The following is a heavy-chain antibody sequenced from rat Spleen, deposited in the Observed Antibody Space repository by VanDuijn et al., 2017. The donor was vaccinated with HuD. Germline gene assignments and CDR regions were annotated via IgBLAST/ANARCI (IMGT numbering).Heavy chain of an antibody. CDR2: ITNTGGST. J-gene: IGHJ3*01. Sequence: EVQLVESGGGLVQPGRSLKLSCVASGFIFNNYWMTWIRQAPGKGLEWVASITNTGGSTYYPDSVKGRFTISRDNAKSTLYLQMKSLRSEDTATYYCTRDDYSGGSWFAYWGQGTLVTVSS. CDR3: TRDDYSGGSWFAY. V-gene: IGHV5-31*01. D-gene: IGHD1-1*01. CDR1: GFIFNNYW.